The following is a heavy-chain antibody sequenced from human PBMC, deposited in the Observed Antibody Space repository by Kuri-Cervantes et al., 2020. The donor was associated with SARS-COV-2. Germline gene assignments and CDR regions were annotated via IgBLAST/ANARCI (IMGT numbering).Heavy chain of an antibody. Sequence: GGSLRLSCAASGFTFSSYAMSWVRQAPGKGLEWVSAISGSGGSTYYADSVKGRFTISRDNSKNTLYLQMNSLRAEDTAVYYCAPRASSGYYYAGIDYWGQGTRVTVSS. CDR1: GFTFSSYA. D-gene: IGHD3-22*01. V-gene: IGHV3-23*01. CDR2: ISGSGGST. CDR3: APRASSGYYYAGIDY. J-gene: IGHJ4*02.